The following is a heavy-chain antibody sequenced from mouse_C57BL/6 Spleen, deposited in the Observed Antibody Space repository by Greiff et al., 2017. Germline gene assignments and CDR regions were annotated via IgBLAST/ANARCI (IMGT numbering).Heavy chain of an antibody. D-gene: IGHD1-1*01. CDR2: IYPGSGST. J-gene: IGHJ4*01. V-gene: IGHV1-55*01. Sequence: QVQLQQPGAELVKPGASVKMSCKASGYTFTSYWITWVKQRPGQGLEWIGDIYPGSGSTNYNEKFKSKATLTVDTSSSTAYMQLSSLTSEDSAVXYCARPYYYGSIPYYAMDYWGQGTSVTVSS. CDR3: ARPYYYGSIPYYAMDY. CDR1: GYTFTSYW.